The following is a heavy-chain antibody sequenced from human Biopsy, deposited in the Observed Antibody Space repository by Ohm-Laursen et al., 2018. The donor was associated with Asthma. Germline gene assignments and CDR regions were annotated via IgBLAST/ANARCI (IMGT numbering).Heavy chain of an antibody. CDR3: ARAAITGIRGWFDP. D-gene: IGHD1-20*01. Sequence: GTLSLTCVVYGGYLTGHYWNWIRQPPGKGLEWIGEIDQSGYTNYNPSLKSRVTISADTSKNQFHLNLSSVTAADMAVYFCARAAITGIRGWFDPWGQGTQVTVSS. V-gene: IGHV4-34*01. J-gene: IGHJ5*02. CDR2: IDQSGYT. CDR1: GGYLTGHY.